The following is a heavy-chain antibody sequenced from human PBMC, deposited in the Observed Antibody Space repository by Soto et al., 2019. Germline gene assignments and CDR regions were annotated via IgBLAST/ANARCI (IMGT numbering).Heavy chain of an antibody. CDR1: GFTFSSYC. J-gene: IGHJ5*02. V-gene: IGHV3-23*01. D-gene: IGHD3-3*01. CDR3: AKDQGNYDFWSGYHTPYNWFDP. CDR2: ISGSGGST. Sequence: GGALRLSCAASGFTFSSYCMSWVRPAPGKGLEWVTAISGSGGSTYYADSVKGRFTISRDNSKNTLYLQMNSLRAEDTAVYYCAKDQGNYDFWSGYHTPYNWFDPWGQGTLLTVSS.